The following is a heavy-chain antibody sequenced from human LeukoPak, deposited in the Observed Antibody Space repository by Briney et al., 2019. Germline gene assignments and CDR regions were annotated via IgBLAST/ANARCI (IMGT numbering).Heavy chain of an antibody. J-gene: IGHJ6*02. Sequence: SQTLSLTCAISGDSVSSNSAAWNWIRQSPSRGLEWLGRTYYRSKWYNDYAVSVKSRITINPDTSKNQFSLQLNSVTPEDTAVYYCARGGVSRSWYKGYYYYGMGVWGQGTTVTVSS. V-gene: IGHV6-1*01. D-gene: IGHD6-13*01. CDR1: GDSVSSNSAA. CDR2: TYYRSKWYN. CDR3: ARGGVSRSWYKGYYYYGMGV.